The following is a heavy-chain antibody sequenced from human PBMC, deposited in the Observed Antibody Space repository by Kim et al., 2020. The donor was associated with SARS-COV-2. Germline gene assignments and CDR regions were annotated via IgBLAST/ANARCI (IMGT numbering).Heavy chain of an antibody. D-gene: IGHD3-16*02. CDR3: ARISYPYYYYYMDV. J-gene: IGHJ6*03. V-gene: IGHV3-48*03. Sequence: AGSLKGRFTISRDNDRNSLYLQVNSLRDEDTAVYYCARISYPYYYYYMDVWGKGTTVTVSS.